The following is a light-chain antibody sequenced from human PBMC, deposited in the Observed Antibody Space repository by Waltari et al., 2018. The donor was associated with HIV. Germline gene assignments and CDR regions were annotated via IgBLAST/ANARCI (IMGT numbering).Light chain of an antibody. J-gene: IGLJ2*01. CDR2: GNS. CDR1: SSTIAAGYD. V-gene: IGLV1-40*01. CDR3: QSYDTSLSGSGV. Sequence: QSVLTQPPSVSGAPGQRVTISCTGISSTIAAGYDVHWYQQLPGTAPRVLIYGNSNRPSGVPDRFSGSKSGTSASLAITGLQAEDEADYYCQSYDTSLSGSGVFGGGTKLTVL.